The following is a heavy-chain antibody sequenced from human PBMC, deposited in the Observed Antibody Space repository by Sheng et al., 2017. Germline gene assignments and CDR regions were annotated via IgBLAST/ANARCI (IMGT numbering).Heavy chain of an antibody. Sequence: QVQLQQWGAGLLKPSETLSLTCAVYGGSFSGYYWSWIRQPPGKGLEWIGEINHSGSTNYNPSLKSRVTISVDTSKNQFSLKLSSVTAADTAVYYCARGGVRGIAVAGIDYWGQGTLVTVSS. CDR3: ARGGVRGIAVAGIDY. V-gene: IGHV4-34*01. CDR2: INHSGST. J-gene: IGHJ4*02. CDR1: GGSFSGYY. D-gene: IGHD6-19*01.